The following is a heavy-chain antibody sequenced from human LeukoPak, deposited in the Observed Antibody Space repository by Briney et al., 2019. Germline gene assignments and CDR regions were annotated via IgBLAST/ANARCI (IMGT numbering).Heavy chain of an antibody. J-gene: IGHJ4*02. CDR1: GGSFRSYA. CDR3: ARDDADSAYADGDY. CDR2: IIPMFGTA. Sequence: GASVKVSCKASGGSFRSYAMSWVRQAPGQGLEWMGGIIPMFGTANYAQKFQGRVSITADESTSTAYMELSSLRSEDTAVYYCARDDADSAYADGDYWGQGTLVTVSS. V-gene: IGHV1-69*13. D-gene: IGHD5-12*01.